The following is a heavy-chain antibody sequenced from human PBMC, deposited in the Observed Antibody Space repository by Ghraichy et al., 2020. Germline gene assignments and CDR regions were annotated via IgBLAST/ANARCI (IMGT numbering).Heavy chain of an antibody. D-gene: IGHD3-3*01. V-gene: IGHV1-69*13. CDR1: GGTFSSYA. CDR3: AIEEGYDFWSGYYYY. Sequence: SVKVSCKASGGTFSSYAISWVRQAPGQGLEWMGGIIPIFGTANYTQKFQGRVTITADESTSTAYMELSSLRSEDTAVYYCAIEEGYDFWSGYYYYWGQGTLVTVSS. CDR2: IIPIFGTA. J-gene: IGHJ4*02.